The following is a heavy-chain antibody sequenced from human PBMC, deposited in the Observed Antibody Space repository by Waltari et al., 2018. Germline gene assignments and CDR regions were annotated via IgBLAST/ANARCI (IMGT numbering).Heavy chain of an antibody. V-gene: IGHV3-66*01. Sequence: EVQLVESGGGLVQPGGSLRLSCAASGFPVSSNYMRWVRQAPGKGLEWVSLIYSGGRTYYADSVKGRFTIARDNSKNTLYLQMNSLRAEDTAVYYCTRDAGAVAAEGDYWGQGTLVTVSS. D-gene: IGHD6-19*01. J-gene: IGHJ4*02. CDR1: GFPVSSNY. CDR2: IYSGGRT. CDR3: TRDAGAVAAEGDY.